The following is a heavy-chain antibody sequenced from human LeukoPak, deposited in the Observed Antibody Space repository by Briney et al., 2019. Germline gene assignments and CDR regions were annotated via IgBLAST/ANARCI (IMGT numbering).Heavy chain of an antibody. V-gene: IGHV1-2*02. J-gene: IGHJ4*02. CDR2: INPNSGGT. Sequence: ASVKVSCKASGYTFTGYYMHWVRQAPGQGLEWMGWINPNSGGTNYAQKFQGRVTMTRDTSISTAYMELSRLRSDDTAVYYCAKEHPRVSRWAYWGQGTLVTVSS. D-gene: IGHD4-23*01. CDR3: AKEHPRVSRWAY. CDR1: GYTFTGYY.